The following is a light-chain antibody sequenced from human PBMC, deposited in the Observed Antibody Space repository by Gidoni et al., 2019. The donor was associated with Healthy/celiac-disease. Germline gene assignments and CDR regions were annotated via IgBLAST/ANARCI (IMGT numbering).Light chain of an antibody. CDR1: QSVSSY. CDR3: QQRSNWPPIT. CDR2: DAS. Sequence: EIVLTQSPATLSLSPVERATLSCRASQSVSSYLAWYQQKPGQAPRLLIYDASNRATGIPARFSGSGSGTDFTLTISSLEPEDFAVYYCQQRSNWPPITFGPGTKVDIK. J-gene: IGKJ3*01. V-gene: IGKV3-11*01.